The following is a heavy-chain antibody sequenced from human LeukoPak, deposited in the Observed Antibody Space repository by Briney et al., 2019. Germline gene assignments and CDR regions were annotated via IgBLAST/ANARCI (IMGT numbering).Heavy chain of an antibody. D-gene: IGHD5-12*01. V-gene: IGHV3-21*01. J-gene: IGHJ4*02. Sequence: GGSLRLSCAASGFTVTNNYMSWVRQAPGKGLEWVSSISSSSSYIYYADSVKGRFTISRDNAKNSLYLQMNSLRAEDTAVYYCARDGSGYSGYGYFDYWGQGTLVTVSS. CDR1: GFTVTNNY. CDR3: ARDGSGYSGYGYFDY. CDR2: ISSSSSYI.